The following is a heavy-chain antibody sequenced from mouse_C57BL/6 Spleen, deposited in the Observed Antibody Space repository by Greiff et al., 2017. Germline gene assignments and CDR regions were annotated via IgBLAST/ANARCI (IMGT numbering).Heavy chain of an antibody. V-gene: IGHV1-64*01. J-gene: IGHJ3*01. CDR1: GYTFTSYW. CDR3: AREGIYYGSSAWFAY. D-gene: IGHD1-1*01. Sequence: VQLQQPGAELVKPGASVKLSCKASGYTFTSYWMHWVKQRPGQGLEWIGMIHPNSGSTNYNEKFKSKDTLTVDKSSSTAYMQLSSLTSEDSAVYYCAREGIYYGSSAWFAYWGQGTLVTVSA. CDR2: IHPNSGST.